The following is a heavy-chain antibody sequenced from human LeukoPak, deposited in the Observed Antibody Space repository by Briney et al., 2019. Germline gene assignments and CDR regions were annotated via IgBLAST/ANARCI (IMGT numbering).Heavy chain of an antibody. Sequence: SETLSLTCTVSGGSISSSSYYWGWIRQPPGKGLEWIGSIYYSGSTYYNPSLKSRVTISVDTSKNQFSLKLSSVTAADTAVYYCARFAAGIAAAGTRDYWGQGTLVTVSS. V-gene: IGHV4-39*01. D-gene: IGHD6-13*01. CDR3: ARFAAGIAAAGTRDY. CDR1: GGSISSSSYY. CDR2: IYYSGST. J-gene: IGHJ4*02.